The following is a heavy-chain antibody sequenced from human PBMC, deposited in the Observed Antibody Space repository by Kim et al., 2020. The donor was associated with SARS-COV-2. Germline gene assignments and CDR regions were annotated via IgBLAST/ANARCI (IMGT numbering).Heavy chain of an antibody. CDR3: ARLERITMIVVVIGY. Sequence: SETLYLTCTVSGGSISSSSYYWGWIRQPPGKGLEWIGSIYYSGSTYYNPSLKSRVTISVDTSKNQFSLKLSSVTAADTAVYYCARLERITMIVVVIGYWGQGTLVTVSS. CDR2: IYYSGST. D-gene: IGHD3-22*01. V-gene: IGHV4-39*01. J-gene: IGHJ4*02. CDR1: GGSISSSSYY.